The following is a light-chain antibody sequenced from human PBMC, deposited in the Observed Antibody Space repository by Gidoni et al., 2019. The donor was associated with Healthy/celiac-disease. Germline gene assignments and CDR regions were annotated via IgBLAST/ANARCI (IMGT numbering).Light chain of an antibody. Sequence: EIVLTPSPGPLSLSPGERATLSCRASQSVSSSYLAWYQQKPGQAPRLLIYGASSRATGIPDRFSGSGSGTDFTLTISRLEPEDFAVYYCQQYGSSPLTFGGXTKVEIK. V-gene: IGKV3-20*01. CDR2: GAS. CDR1: QSVSSSY. J-gene: IGKJ4*01. CDR3: QQYGSSPLT.